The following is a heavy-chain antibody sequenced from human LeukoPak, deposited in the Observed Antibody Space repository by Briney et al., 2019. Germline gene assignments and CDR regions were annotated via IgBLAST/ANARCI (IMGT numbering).Heavy chain of an antibody. CDR2: IRYDGSNK. Sequence: GGSLRLSCAASGFTFSSYGMHWVRQAPGKGLEWVAFIRYDGSNKYYADSVKGRFTISRDNSKNTLYLQMNSLRAEDTAVYYCAKDLFKAVADVNDDWFDPWGQGTLVTVSS. V-gene: IGHV3-30*02. D-gene: IGHD6-19*01. CDR1: GFTFSSYG. CDR3: AKDLFKAVADVNDDWFDP. J-gene: IGHJ5*02.